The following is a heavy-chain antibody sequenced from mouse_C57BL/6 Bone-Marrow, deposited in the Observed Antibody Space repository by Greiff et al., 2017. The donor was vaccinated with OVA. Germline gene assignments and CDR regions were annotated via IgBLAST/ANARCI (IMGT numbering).Heavy chain of an antibody. Sequence: DVHLVESGGGLVQPGGSLKLSCAASGFTFSDYYMYWVRQTPEKRLEWVAYISNGGGSTYYPDTVKGRFTISRDNAKNTLYLLMSRLKSEDTAMYYCARRLRRGGFAYWGQGTLVTVSA. CDR2: ISNGGGST. J-gene: IGHJ3*01. V-gene: IGHV5-12*01. D-gene: IGHD2-4*01. CDR3: ARRLRRGGFAY. CDR1: GFTFSDYY.